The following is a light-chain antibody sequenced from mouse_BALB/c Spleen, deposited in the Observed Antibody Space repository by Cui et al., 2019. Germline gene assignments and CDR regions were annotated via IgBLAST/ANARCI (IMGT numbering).Light chain of an antibody. CDR2: STS. Sequence: HIVHNQSLPIMSASPWQKVTVTCSARSSVSSSYLYWYQQKPGSSPKLWIYSTSNLASGVPARFSGSGSGTSYSLTISSMEAEDAATFYCQQYSGYPFTFGSGTKLEIK. J-gene: IGKJ4*01. V-gene: IGKV4-78*01. CDR1: SSVSSSY. CDR3: QQYSGYPFT.